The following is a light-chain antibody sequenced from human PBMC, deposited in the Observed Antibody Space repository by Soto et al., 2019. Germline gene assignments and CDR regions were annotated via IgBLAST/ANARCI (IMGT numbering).Light chain of an antibody. CDR2: DAT. Sequence: SYAPTQPPEVSLALGETAKITCGGDKIGSKIVHWYKQRPGQAPVAVVFDATDRPSGIPDRISASRSGDTATLTISRVDAGDEDDYYCQVWASTAQFFVFGAGTRSPS. V-gene: IGLV3-21*02. CDR1: KIGSKI. CDR3: QVWASTAQFFV. J-gene: IGLJ1*01.